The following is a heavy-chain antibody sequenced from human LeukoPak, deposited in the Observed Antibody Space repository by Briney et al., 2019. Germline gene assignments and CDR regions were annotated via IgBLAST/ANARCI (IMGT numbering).Heavy chain of an antibody. V-gene: IGHV3-9*01. CDR2: ISWNSGSI. D-gene: IGHD3-22*01. CDR1: GFTFDDYA. Sequence: PGGSLRLSCAASGFTFDDYAMHWVRQAPGKGLEWVSGISWNSGSIGYADSVKGRFTISRDNAKNSLYLQMNSLRAEDTALYYCARARVGDSSGYYYLVEYYFDYWGQGTLVTVSS. J-gene: IGHJ4*02. CDR3: ARARVGDSSGYYYLVEYYFDY.